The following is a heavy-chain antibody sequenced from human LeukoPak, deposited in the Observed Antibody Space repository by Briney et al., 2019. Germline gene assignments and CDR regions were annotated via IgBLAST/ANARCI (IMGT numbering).Heavy chain of an antibody. V-gene: IGHV3-21*01. CDR3: ASGSAAGTDC. D-gene: IGHD6-13*01. CDR2: ISSSSSYI. Sequence: PGGSLRLSCAASGFTVSSHYMSWVRQAPGKGLEWVSSISSSSSYIYYADSVKGRFTISRDNAKNSLYLQMNSLRAEDTAVYYCASGSAAGTDCWGQGTLVTVSS. J-gene: IGHJ4*02. CDR1: GFTVSSHY.